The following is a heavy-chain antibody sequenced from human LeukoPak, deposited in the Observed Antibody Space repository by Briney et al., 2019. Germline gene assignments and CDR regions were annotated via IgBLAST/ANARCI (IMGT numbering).Heavy chain of an antibody. CDR2: INWNGGST. CDR3: ARDSPDYGDGMSWYFDL. D-gene: IGHD4-17*01. V-gene: IGHV3-20*01. Sequence: GGSLRLSCAASGFTFDDYGMSWVRQAPGKGLELVSGINWNGGSTGYADSVKGPFTISGDNAKNSLYLQMNGLRDEDTALYQCARDSPDYGDGMSWYFDLWGRGTLVTVSS. CDR1: GFTFDDYG. J-gene: IGHJ2*01.